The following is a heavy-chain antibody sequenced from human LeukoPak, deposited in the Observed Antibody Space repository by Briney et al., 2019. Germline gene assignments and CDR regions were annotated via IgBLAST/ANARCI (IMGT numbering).Heavy chain of an antibody. CDR3: ARDGGTIHYFDY. CDR2: IRRSGSPT. D-gene: IGHD1-7*01. J-gene: IGHJ4*02. CDR1: EFTFSSYS. Sequence: GGSLRLSCAASEFTFSSYSMNWVRQAPGKGLEWVSYIRRSGSPTYYADSVKGRFTISRDNAKNSLYLQMNSLRVEDTAVYYCARDGGTIHYFDYWGQGTLVTVSS. V-gene: IGHV3-48*01.